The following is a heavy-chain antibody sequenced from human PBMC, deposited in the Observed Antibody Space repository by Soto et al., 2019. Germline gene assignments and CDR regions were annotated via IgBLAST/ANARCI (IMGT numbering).Heavy chain of an antibody. D-gene: IGHD2-15*01. Sequence: WGSLRPPCGASGFTFSRIGIPGMRKSTDPDLEWVSAIGTAGDTYYPGSVKGRSTISRENAKNSLYLQMYSVRAGDTAVYYCASHSVGGYCSGDSYYWCFACSGQGTLVTVSS. V-gene: IGHV3-13*04. CDR1: GFTFSRIG. CDR3: ASHSVGGYCSGDSYYWCFAC. CDR2: IGTAGDT. J-gene: IGHJ4*01.